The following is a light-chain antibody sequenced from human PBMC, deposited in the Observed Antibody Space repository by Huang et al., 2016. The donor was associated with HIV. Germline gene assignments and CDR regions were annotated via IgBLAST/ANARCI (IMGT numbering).Light chain of an antibody. V-gene: IGKV3-15*01. CDR3: QQYNEWPQT. Sequence: ERVMTQSPVTLSVSPGERVTLSCRASQSVSNNVAWYQQKPGQAPRLLIYDASTRATEIPARFSGSGSEIEFTLTISGLQSEDFAVYYCQQYNEWPQTFGQGTKLEIK. CDR2: DAS. J-gene: IGKJ2*01. CDR1: QSVSNN.